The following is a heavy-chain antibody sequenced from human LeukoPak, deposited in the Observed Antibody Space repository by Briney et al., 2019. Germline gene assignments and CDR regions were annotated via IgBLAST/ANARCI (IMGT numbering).Heavy chain of an antibody. D-gene: IGHD3-3*01. CDR1: GFTFSSYG. Sequence: PGGSLRLSCAASGFTFSSYGMHWVRQAPGKGLEWVAFIRYDGSNKYYADSVKGRFTISRDNSKNTLYLQMNSLRAEDTAVYYCAKDLGYYDFWSGDYWGQGTLVTVSS. CDR3: AKDLGYYDFWSGDY. J-gene: IGHJ4*02. V-gene: IGHV3-30*02. CDR2: IRYDGSNK.